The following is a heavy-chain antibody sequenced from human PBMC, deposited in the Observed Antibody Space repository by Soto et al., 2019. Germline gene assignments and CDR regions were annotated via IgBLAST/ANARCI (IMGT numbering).Heavy chain of an antibody. CDR3: ARVRYSNTWNNDY. J-gene: IGHJ4*02. CDR2: IKQDGSDK. V-gene: IGHV3-7*01. CDR1: GFTFSSYW. D-gene: IGHD6-13*01. Sequence: GGSLRLSCAASGFTFSSYWMSWVRQAPGKGLEWVANIKQDGSDKYYVDSVKGRFTISRDNAKNSVYLQMDSLRAGDTAGYYCARVRYSNTWNNDYWGQGTLVTVSS.